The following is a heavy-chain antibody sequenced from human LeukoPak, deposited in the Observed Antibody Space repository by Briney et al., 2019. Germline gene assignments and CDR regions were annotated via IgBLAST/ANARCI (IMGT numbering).Heavy chain of an antibody. Sequence: GGSLRLSCAVAGFTFSDYYMNWIRQAPGKGLEWVSYISSSGSTIYYADSVKGRFTISRDNAKNSLYLQMNSLRAEDTAVYYCAELGITMIGVVWGKGTTVTISS. CDR3: AELGITMIGVV. CDR1: GFTFSDYY. D-gene: IGHD3-10*02. CDR2: ISSSGSTI. J-gene: IGHJ6*04. V-gene: IGHV3-11*04.